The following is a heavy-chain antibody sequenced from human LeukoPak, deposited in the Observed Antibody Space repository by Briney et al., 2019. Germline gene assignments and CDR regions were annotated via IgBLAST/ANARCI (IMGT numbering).Heavy chain of an antibody. Sequence: GASVKVSCKASGYTFTSYDINWVRQATGQGLEWMGWMNPNSGNTGYAQKFQGRVTITTDESTSTAYMELSSLRSEDTAVYYCARGKSTVTTQVPGAFDIWGQGTMVTVSS. V-gene: IGHV1-8*01. J-gene: IGHJ3*02. CDR1: GYTFTSYD. CDR2: MNPNSGNT. CDR3: ARGKSTVTTQVPGAFDI. D-gene: IGHD4-17*01.